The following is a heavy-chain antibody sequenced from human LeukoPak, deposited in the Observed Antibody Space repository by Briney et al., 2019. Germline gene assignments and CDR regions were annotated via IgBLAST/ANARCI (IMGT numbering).Heavy chain of an antibody. CDR3: ARVTSNGYWFDP. CDR2: INPDSGAT. CDR1: GYTFTRYY. V-gene: IGHV1-2*02. J-gene: IGHJ5*02. Sequence: ASVRVSCKTSGYTFTRYYIHWVRQAPGEGLEWMGWINPDSGATNYAQKFQGSVTMTRETSINTAYMDLTRLRSDDTAVYYCARVTSNGYWFDPWGQGTLVTVSS. D-gene: IGHD2-8*01.